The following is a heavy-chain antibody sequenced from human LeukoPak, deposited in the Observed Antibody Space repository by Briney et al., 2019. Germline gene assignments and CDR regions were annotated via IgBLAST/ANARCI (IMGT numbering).Heavy chain of an antibody. Sequence: GGSLRLSCAVSEFTVSNYYMSWVRQAPGKGLEWVSIIYSGGTKYYADSVKGRFTISRDNAKNSLYLQMNSLRAEDTAVYYCARMASAIDYWGQGTLVTVSS. V-gene: IGHV3-53*01. CDR2: IYSGGTK. CDR3: ARMASAIDY. J-gene: IGHJ4*02. CDR1: EFTVSNYY. D-gene: IGHD5-24*01.